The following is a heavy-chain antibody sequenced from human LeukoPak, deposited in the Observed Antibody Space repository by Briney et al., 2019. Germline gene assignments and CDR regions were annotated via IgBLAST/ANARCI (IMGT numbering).Heavy chain of an antibody. J-gene: IGHJ4*02. CDR2: IRYDGSNK. Sequence: GGSLRLSCAASGFTFSSYGMHWVRQAPGKGLEWVAFIRYDGSNKYYADSVKGRFTISRDNSKNTLYLQMNSLRAEDTAVYYCAKAGYSSSWYSTEYYFDYWGQGTLVTVSS. CDR1: GFTFSSYG. CDR3: AKAGYSSSWYSTEYYFDY. D-gene: IGHD6-13*01. V-gene: IGHV3-30*02.